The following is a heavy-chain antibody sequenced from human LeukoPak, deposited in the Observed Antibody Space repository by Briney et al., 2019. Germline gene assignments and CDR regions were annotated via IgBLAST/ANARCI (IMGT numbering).Heavy chain of an antibody. CDR3: ARWYDCSSTSCYSGYYMDV. D-gene: IGHD2-2*02. V-gene: IGHV1-18*01. J-gene: IGHJ6*03. CDR1: GYTFTSYG. CDR2: ISAYKGNT. Sequence: ASVKVSCKASGYTFTSYGISWVRQAPGQGLEWMGWISAYKGNTNYAQKPQGRVTMTTDTSASTAYMELRSLRSDDTAVYYCARWYDCSSTSCYSGYYMDVWGKGTTVTVSS.